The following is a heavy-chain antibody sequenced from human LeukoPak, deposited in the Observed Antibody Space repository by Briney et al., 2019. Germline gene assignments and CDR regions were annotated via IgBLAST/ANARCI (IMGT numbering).Heavy chain of an antibody. Sequence: PGGSLRLSCAASGFTFSDYYTSWIRQAPGKGLEWVSSISSGTSFVYYADSVKGRFTISRDNAKNSLYLQMNSLRAEDTAVYYCARGTTALMDVWGKGTTVTVSS. J-gene: IGHJ6*03. V-gene: IGHV3-11*06. CDR1: GFTFSDYY. CDR2: ISSGTSFV. CDR3: ARGTTALMDV. D-gene: IGHD2-21*02.